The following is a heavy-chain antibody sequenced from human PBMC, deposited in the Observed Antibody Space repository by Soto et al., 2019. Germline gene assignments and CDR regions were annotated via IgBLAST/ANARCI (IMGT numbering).Heavy chain of an antibody. V-gene: IGHV3-21*01. CDR2: ISSTSYYI. D-gene: IGHD5-12*01. Sequence: EVQLVESGGGLVKPGGSLRLSCAASGFTFSTYTMNWVRQVPGTGLEWVSSISSTSYYIYYADSVKGRFTISRDNAKNSLYLQMNSLRVEDTAVYYFARDRAGDGYNLAVDWGQGTLVTVSS. CDR1: GFTFSTYT. CDR3: ARDRAGDGYNLAVD. J-gene: IGHJ4*02.